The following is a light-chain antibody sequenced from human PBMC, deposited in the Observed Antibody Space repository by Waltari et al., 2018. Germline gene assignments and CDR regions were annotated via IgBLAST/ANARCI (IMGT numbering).Light chain of an antibody. J-gene: IGLJ2*01. V-gene: IGLV1-40*01. Sequence: QSVLTQPPSVSGAPGQRVTISCTGSSSNIGAGYDVHWYQQLPGTAPKPLIYGNSNRPSGVPDRFSGSKSGTSASLAITGLQAEDEADYYCQSYDSSHVVFGGGTKLTVL. CDR2: GNS. CDR1: SSNIGAGYD. CDR3: QSYDSSHVV.